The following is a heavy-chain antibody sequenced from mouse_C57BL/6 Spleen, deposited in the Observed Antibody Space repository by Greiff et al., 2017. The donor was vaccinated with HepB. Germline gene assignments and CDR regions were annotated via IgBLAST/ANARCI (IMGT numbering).Heavy chain of an antibody. CDR3: ARGEDYDSHWYFDV. CDR2: ISDGGSYT. CDR1: GFTFSSYA. Sequence: EVKLVESGGGLVKPGGSLKLSCAASGFTFSSYAMSWVRQTPEKRLEWVATISDGGSYTYYPDNVKGRFTISRENAKNNLYLQMSHLKSEDTAMYDCARGEDYDSHWYFDVWGTGTTVTFSS. J-gene: IGHJ1*03. D-gene: IGHD2-4*01. V-gene: IGHV5-4*03.